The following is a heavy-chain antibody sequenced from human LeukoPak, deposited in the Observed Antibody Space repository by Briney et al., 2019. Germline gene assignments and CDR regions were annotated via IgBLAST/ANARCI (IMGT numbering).Heavy chain of an antibody. D-gene: IGHD3-10*01. V-gene: IGHV4-59*01. CDR2: IYYSGST. J-gene: IGHJ5*02. CDR1: GGSISRYY. CDR3: ARDRRGSGSFNWFDP. Sequence: PSETLSLTCTVPGGSISRYYWSWIRQPPGKGLEWVGYIYYSGSTNYNPSLKSRVTISVDTSKNQFSLKLSSVTAADTAVYYCARDRRGSGSFNWFDPWGQGTLVTVSS.